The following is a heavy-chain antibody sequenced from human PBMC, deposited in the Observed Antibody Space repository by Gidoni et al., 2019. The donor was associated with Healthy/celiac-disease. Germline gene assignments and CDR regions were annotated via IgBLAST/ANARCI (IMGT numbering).Heavy chain of an antibody. CDR3: TTEYYDFWSGYYPLRFFDY. J-gene: IGHJ4*02. D-gene: IGHD3-3*01. CDR2: IKSKTDGGTT. CDR1: GFTFSNAW. Sequence: EVQLVESGGGLVKPGGSLRLSCAASGFTFSNAWMSWVRQAPGKGLEWVGRIKSKTDGGTTDYAAPVKGRFTISRDDSKNTLYLQMNSLKTEDTAVYYCTTEYYDFWSGYYPLRFFDYWGQGTLVTVSS. V-gene: IGHV3-15*01.